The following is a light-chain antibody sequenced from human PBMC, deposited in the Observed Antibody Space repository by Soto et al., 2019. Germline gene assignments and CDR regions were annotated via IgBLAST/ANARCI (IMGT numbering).Light chain of an antibody. V-gene: IGKV1-39*01. CDR1: QSISDY. J-gene: IGKJ2*01. CDR2: AAS. CDR3: QQSYDTPYT. Sequence: DIRMTHSPSSLSASVEDRVTITCRASQSISDYLNWFQQKPGKAPKLLIYAASTLQSGVPLRFSGSRSGTDFTLTISSLQPEDFATYFCQQSYDTPYTFGQGTKLEIK.